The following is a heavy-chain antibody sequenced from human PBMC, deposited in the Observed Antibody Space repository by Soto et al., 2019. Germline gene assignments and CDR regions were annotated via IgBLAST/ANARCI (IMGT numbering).Heavy chain of an antibody. Sequence: EGHLVESGGGLVQPGRSLRLSCAASGFTFEDYAMHWVRQAPGKGLEWVSGISWNSGSFGYADSVKGRFIISRDNAKNSMYLQMNILRAEDTALDYCAKDGQDRSSYMDVCGKGTSVTVAS. V-gene: IGHV3-9*01. J-gene: IGHJ6*04. CDR3: AKDGQDRSSYMDV. CDR2: ISWNSGSF. CDR1: GFTFEDYA.